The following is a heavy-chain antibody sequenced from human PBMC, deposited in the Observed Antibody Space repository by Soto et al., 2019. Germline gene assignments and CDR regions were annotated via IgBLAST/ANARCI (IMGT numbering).Heavy chain of an antibody. V-gene: IGHV4-34*01. CDR1: GGSFSGYY. D-gene: IGHD6-6*01. J-gene: IGHJ4*02. CDR2: INHSGST. CDR3: ARGFRESVEPLRGIAARPLYYFDY. Sequence: SETLSLTCAVYGGSFSGYYWSWIRQPPGKGLEWIGEINHSGSTNYNPSLKSRVTISVDTSKNRFSLKLSSATAADTAVYYCARGFRESVEPLRGIAARPLYYFDYWGQGTLVTVSS.